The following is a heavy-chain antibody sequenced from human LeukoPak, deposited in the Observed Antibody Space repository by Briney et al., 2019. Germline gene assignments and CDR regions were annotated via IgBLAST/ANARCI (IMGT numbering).Heavy chain of an antibody. Sequence: ASVKVSCKASGYTFTSYDINWVRQATGQGLEWMGWMNPNSGNTGYAQKFQGRVTITRNTSISTAHMELSSLRSEDTAVYYCASSSSWYQGAFDIWGQGTMVTVSS. CDR2: MNPNSGNT. CDR3: ASSSSWYQGAFDI. D-gene: IGHD6-13*01. CDR1: GYTFTSYD. J-gene: IGHJ3*02. V-gene: IGHV1-8*03.